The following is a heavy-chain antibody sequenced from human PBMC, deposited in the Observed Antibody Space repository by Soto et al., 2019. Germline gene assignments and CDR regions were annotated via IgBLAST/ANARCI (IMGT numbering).Heavy chain of an antibody. CDR2: ISYDGSNK. D-gene: IGHD2-15*01. J-gene: IGHJ6*02. CDR1: GFTFSSYA. CDR3: ARDPYCSGGSCYSRSDYYYYGMDV. V-gene: IGHV3-30-3*01. Sequence: GGSLRLSCAASGFTFSSYAMHWVRQAPGKGLEWVAVISYDGSNKYYADSVKGRFTISRDNSKNTLYLQMNSLRAEDTAVYYCARDPYCSGGSCYSRSDYYYYGMDVWGQGTTVTVSS.